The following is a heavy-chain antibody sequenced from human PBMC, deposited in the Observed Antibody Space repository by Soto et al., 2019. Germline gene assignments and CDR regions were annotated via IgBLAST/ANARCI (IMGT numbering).Heavy chain of an antibody. CDR1: GFSFSSFW. J-gene: IGHJ4*02. Sequence: VQLVESGGDLVQPGWSLRLSCAASGFSFSSFWMHWVRQVPGKGLVWVSRINSDGSITNYADSVKGRFTISRDNAKNTLYLQMNTLRVEDTAVYYCTRDGWAVCENWGQGTLVTVSS. D-gene: IGHD6-19*01. V-gene: IGHV3-74*01. CDR2: INSDGSIT. CDR3: TRDGWAVCEN.